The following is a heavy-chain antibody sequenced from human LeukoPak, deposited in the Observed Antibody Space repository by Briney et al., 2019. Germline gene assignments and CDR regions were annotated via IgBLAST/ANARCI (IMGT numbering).Heavy chain of an antibody. CDR1: GFTFDDYG. CDR3: ARDYYDSSGPHDAFDI. J-gene: IGHJ3*02. CDR2: INWNGGST. Sequence: GGSLRPSCAASGFTFDDYGMSWVRQAPGKGLEWVSGINWNGGSTGYADSVKGRFTISRDNAKNSLYLQMNSLRGEDTALYYCARDYYDSSGPHDAFDIWGQGTMVTVSS. V-gene: IGHV3-20*04. D-gene: IGHD3-22*01.